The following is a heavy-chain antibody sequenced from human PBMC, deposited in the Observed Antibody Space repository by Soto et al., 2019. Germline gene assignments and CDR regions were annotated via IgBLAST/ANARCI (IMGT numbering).Heavy chain of an antibody. CDR1: GCRFARYW. CDR3: ARQIYDSDTGPNFQYYFDS. J-gene: IGHJ4*02. D-gene: IGHD3-22*01. V-gene: IGHV5-10-1*01. Sequence: RESLKLSCKGSGCRFARYWCTWVHQKPGKGLEWMGRIDPSDSQTYYSPSFRGHVTISVTKSITTVFLQWSSLRASDTAMYYCARQIYDSDTGPNFQYYFDSWGQGTPVTVSS. CDR2: IDPSDSQT.